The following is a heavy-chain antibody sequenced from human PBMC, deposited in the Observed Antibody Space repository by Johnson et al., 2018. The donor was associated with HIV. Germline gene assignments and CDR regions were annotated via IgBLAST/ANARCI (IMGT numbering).Heavy chain of an antibody. Sequence: QVQLVESGGGVVQPGRSLRLSCAASGFTFSSYDMHWVRQAPGKGMDWVAFISYDGSNEYYADSVKGRFTISRDNAKDTLYLQLNSLTAEDTAVYYCARAGIVFDIWGQGTMVTVSS. CDR3: ARAGIVFDI. V-gene: IGHV3-33*05. J-gene: IGHJ3*02. CDR2: ISYDGSNE. D-gene: IGHD2-15*01. CDR1: GFTFSSYD.